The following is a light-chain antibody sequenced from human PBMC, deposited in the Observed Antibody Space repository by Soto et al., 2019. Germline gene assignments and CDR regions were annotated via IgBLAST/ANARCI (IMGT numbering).Light chain of an antibody. V-gene: IGKV3-11*01. J-gene: IGKJ5*01. CDR2: DAS. CDR3: QQYRNWPPIT. CDR1: QSVSSY. Sequence: EIVLTQSPATLSLSPGDRATLSCRASQSVSSYLAWYQQKPCQAPRLLIYDASNRATGIPATFSGSGSGAEFTLTISSLQSEDFAVYYCQQYRNWPPITCGQGTRLEIK.